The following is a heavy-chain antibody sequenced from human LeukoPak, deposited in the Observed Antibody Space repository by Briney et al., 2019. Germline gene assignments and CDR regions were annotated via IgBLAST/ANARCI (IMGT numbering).Heavy chain of an antibody. CDR2: ISYDAVNK. CDR3: AKDVGDGSGRLNSFAH. J-gene: IGHJ4*02. D-gene: IGHD3-10*01. Sequence: GGSLRLSCAASGFTFSSYGMHWVRQAPGKGLEWVAVISYDAVNKYYVGSVRGRFTTSRDNSKNMLYLQMNSLRADDTAMYYCAKDVGDGSGRLNSFAHWGQGTLLTVSS. CDR1: GFTFSSYG. V-gene: IGHV3-30*18.